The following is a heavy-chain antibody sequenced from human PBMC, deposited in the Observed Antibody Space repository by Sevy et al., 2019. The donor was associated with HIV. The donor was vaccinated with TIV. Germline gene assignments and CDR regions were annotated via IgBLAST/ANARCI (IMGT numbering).Heavy chain of an antibody. CDR2: IKQDGSEK. J-gene: IGHJ4*02. CDR3: ARDRPVPSYYYDSSGSFDY. Sequence: GGSLRLSCAASGFTFSSYWMSWVRQAPGKGLEWVANIKQDGSEKYYVDSVKGRFTISRDNAKNSLYLQMNSLRAEDTAVYYCARDRPVPSYYYDSSGSFDYWGQGTLVTVSS. D-gene: IGHD3-22*01. CDR1: GFTFSSYW. V-gene: IGHV3-7*01.